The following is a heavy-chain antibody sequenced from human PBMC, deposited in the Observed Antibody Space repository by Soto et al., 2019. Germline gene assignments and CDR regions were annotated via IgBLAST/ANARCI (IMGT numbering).Heavy chain of an antibody. Sequence: QVQLQESGPGLVKPSQTLSLTCTVSGGSITSSGYYWSWIRQHPWEGLEWIGFTSNSGSTSYNPSLKSRVTITVDTSSNPFSLNRKSVTAAATAVYYCARGGGRTNVDYWGQGTLVTVSP. CDR2: TSNSGST. J-gene: IGHJ4*02. V-gene: IGHV4-31*03. CDR1: GGSITSSGYY. D-gene: IGHD1-1*01. CDR3: ARGGGRTNVDY.